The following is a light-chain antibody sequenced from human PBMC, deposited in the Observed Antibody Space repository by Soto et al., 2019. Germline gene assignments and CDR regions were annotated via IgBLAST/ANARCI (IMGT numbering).Light chain of an antibody. CDR3: GSYTIFNTMV. J-gene: IGLJ3*02. CDR1: SSDVGGSKY. V-gene: IGLV2-14*01. Sequence: QSVLTQPASVSVSPGQSITISCTGTSSDVGGSKYVSWYQQPPGRAPRIIIYDVSDRPSGVSYRFSGSKSGNTASLTISGLQAEDEADYYCGSYTIFNTMVFGGGTKVTVL. CDR2: DVS.